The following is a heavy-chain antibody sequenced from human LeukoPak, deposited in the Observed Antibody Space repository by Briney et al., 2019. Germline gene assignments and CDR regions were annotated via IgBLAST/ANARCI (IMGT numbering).Heavy chain of an antibody. CDR3: ARFQYYYDSSGYYEIVGWFDP. D-gene: IGHD3-22*01. CDR2: IYHSGST. J-gene: IGHJ5*02. V-gene: IGHV4-30-2*01. Sequence: SETLSLTCAVSGGSISSGGYSWSWIRQPPGKGLEWIGYIYHSGSTYYNPSLKSRVTISVDRSKNQFSLKLSSVTAADTAVYYCARFQYYYDSSGYYEIVGWFDPWGQGTLVTVSP. CDR1: GGSISSGGYS.